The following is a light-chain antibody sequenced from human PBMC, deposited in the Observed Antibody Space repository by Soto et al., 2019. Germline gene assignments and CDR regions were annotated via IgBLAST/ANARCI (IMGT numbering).Light chain of an antibody. J-gene: IGKJ4*01. V-gene: IGKV3-11*01. CDR2: DVS. Sequence: EIVLTQSPATLSLSPGERATLSCRASQSVDSYLTWYQQKPGQAPRLLIYDVSKRATGIPVRFSGSGSGTDFPLTISSLEPEDVAVYYCQQRRNWPLTFGGGTQVEIK. CDR3: QQRRNWPLT. CDR1: QSVDSY.